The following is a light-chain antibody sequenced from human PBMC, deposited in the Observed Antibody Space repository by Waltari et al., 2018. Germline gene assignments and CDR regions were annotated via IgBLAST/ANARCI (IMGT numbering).Light chain of an antibody. V-gene: IGLV3-10*01. CDR3: YSSDSTGLRV. Sequence: SYELTQPPSVSVCPGQTARITCHGHALHKKDAYWFQQKSGQAPRLVIYEDTKRPSGIPERFSGSSSGTVATLTITGAQVDDEADYYCYSSDSTGLRVFGGGTTVVVL. J-gene: IGLJ1*01. CDR1: ALHKKD. CDR2: EDT.